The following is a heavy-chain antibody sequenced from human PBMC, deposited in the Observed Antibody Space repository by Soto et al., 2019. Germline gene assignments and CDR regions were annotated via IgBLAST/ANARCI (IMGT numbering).Heavy chain of an antibody. J-gene: IGHJ6*02. Sequence: GASVKVSCKASGYTFTGYYMHWVRQAPGQGLEWMGWINPNSGGTNYAQKFQGRVTITRDTSISTAYMELSRLRSDDTAVYYCARGRYFDLYYYYGMDVWGQGTTVTVSS. CDR2: INPNSGGT. CDR3: ARGRYFDLYYYYGMDV. V-gene: IGHV1-2*02. D-gene: IGHD3-9*01. CDR1: GYTFTGYY.